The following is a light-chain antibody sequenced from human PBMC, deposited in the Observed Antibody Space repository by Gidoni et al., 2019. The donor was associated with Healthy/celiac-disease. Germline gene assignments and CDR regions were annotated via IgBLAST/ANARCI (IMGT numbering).Light chain of an antibody. Sequence: EMVLTQSPGTLSLSPGERATLSCRASQSVSSSYLAWYQQKPGQAPRLLIYGASSRATGIPDRSSGSGSGTDFTLTISRLEPEDFAVYYCQQYGSSPVFTFGPGTKVDIK. J-gene: IGKJ3*01. CDR1: QSVSSSY. V-gene: IGKV3-20*01. CDR2: GAS. CDR3: QQYGSSPVFT.